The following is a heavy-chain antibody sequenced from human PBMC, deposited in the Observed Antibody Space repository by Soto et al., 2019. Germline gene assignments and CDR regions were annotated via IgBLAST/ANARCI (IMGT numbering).Heavy chain of an antibody. Sequence: QVQLVQSGADVKKPGASVKVSCKTSGYNFIENAVHWVRQAPGQGLEWMGWINCDNGNTKYSRKMQGRLTISRDKSATTVYMELSALTSDDTAVYFCARDDVGSAWPYWGQGTLVSVSS. J-gene: IGHJ4*02. CDR3: ARDDVGSAWPY. D-gene: IGHD6-19*01. V-gene: IGHV1-3*01. CDR2: INCDNGNT. CDR1: GYNFIENA.